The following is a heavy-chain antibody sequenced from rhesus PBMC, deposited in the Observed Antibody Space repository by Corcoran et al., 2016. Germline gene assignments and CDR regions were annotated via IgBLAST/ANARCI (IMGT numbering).Heavy chain of an antibody. CDR3: ASRVTTYP. V-gene: IGHV4-65*01. D-gene: IGHD4-17*01. J-gene: IGHJ4*01. CDR1: GGSISSINW. Sequence: QVQLQESGPGLVKPSETLSLTCAVSGGSISSINWWSWIRQPPGKGLEWIGYISGSSGSTYYNPSLKSRVTISTDTSKNQFSLKLSSVTAADTAVYYCASRVTTYPWGQGVLVTVSS. CDR2: ISGSSGST.